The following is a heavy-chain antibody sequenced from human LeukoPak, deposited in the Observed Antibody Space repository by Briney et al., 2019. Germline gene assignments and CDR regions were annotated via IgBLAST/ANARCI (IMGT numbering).Heavy chain of an antibody. CDR3: ARDCGYSSSCGFDY. D-gene: IGHD6-13*01. CDR2: IYSGGST. J-gene: IGHJ4*02. CDR1: GFTVSSNY. Sequence: PGGSLRLSCAASGFTVSSNYMSWVRQAPGKGLESVSVIYSGGSTYYADSVKGRFTISRDNSKNTLYLQMNSLRAEDTAVYYCARDCGYSSSCGFDYWGQGTLATVSS. V-gene: IGHV3-53*01.